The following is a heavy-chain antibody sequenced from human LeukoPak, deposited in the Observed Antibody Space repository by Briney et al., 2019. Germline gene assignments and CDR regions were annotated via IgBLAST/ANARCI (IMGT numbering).Heavy chain of an antibody. D-gene: IGHD3-9*01. CDR3: ATSTGYDVLTGYQEDHYYSDY. Sequence: GASVKVSCKASGYSFTNYYMHWVRQAPGQGLEWMGTINPRDGSTTYTQKFQGRVTVTRDTSTSTVYMDLSSLRSEDTAVCYCATSTGYDVLTGYQEDHYYSDYWGQGTLVTVSS. J-gene: IGHJ4*02. CDR2: INPRDGST. CDR1: GYSFTNYY. V-gene: IGHV1-46*01.